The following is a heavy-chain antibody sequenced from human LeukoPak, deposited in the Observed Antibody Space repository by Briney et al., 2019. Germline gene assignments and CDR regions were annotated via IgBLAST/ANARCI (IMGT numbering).Heavy chain of an antibody. D-gene: IGHD5-18*01. CDR3: AKGFREFDTSTSYSSFDT. CDR1: GFTFSRFA. V-gene: IGHV3-23*01. CDR2: VSYIRVAT. Sequence: PGGSLRLSCAASGFTFSRFALSWVRQAPGKGLEWVSGVSYIRVATYYADSVKGRFTISRDDSQNILYLQMNGQRAEDTAVYFCAKGFREFDTSTSYSSFDTWGQGTMVTVSS. J-gene: IGHJ3*02.